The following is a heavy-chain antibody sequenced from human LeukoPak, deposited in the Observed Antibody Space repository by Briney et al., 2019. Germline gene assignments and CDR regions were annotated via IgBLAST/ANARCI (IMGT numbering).Heavy chain of an antibody. V-gene: IGHV3-23*01. Sequence: GGSLRLSCVASGFTFNTYAMTWVRQAPGKGLEWIGAIRVSDYHTYYADSVKGRFTISRDNSKNTLYLLMNTLRAEDTAVYYCAKSSTETLYFFYYMDVWGKGATVTVSS. D-gene: IGHD4-17*01. CDR3: AKSSTETLYFFYYMDV. CDR2: IRVSDYHT. J-gene: IGHJ6*03. CDR1: GFTFNTYA.